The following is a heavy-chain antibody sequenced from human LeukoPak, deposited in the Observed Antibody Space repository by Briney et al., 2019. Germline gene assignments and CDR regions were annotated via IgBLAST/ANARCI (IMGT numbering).Heavy chain of an antibody. J-gene: IGHJ4*02. D-gene: IGHD2-2*01. CDR1: GFTFSSYA. Sequence: GRSLRLSCAASGFTFSSYAMHWVRQAPGKGLEWVAVISYDGSNKYYADSVKGRFTISRDNSKNTLYLQMNSLRAEDTAVYYCARDRSYCSSTSCFPTHYFECWGQGTLVTVSS. CDR2: ISYDGSNK. V-gene: IGHV3-30*04. CDR3: ARDRSYCSSTSCFPTHYFEC.